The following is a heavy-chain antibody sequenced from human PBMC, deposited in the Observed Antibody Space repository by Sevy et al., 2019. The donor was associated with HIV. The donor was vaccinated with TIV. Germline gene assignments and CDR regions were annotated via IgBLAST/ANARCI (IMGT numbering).Heavy chain of an antibody. V-gene: IGHV3-9*01. CDR2: ISWNSGSI. CDR1: GFTFDDYA. D-gene: IGHD3-9*01. CDR3: AKSPRYDILTGSFDP. Sequence: GGSLRLSCAASGFTFDDYAMHWVRQAPGKGLEWVSGISWNSGSIGYADSVKGRFTISRDNAKNSLYLQMNSLSADDTALYYCAKSPRYDILTGSFDPWGQGTLVTVSS. J-gene: IGHJ5*02.